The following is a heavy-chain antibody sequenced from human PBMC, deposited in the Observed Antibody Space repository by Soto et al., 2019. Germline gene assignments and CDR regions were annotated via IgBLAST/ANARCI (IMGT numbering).Heavy chain of an antibody. CDR2: IWYDGSNK. V-gene: IGHV3-33*01. CDR1: GFTFSSYG. CDR3: AREQSGSYYGNWFDP. Sequence: QVQLVESGGGVVQPGRSLRLSCAASGFTFSSYGMHWVRQAPGKGLEWVAVIWYDGSNKYYADSVKGRFTISRDNSKNTLYLQMNSLRAEDTAVYYCAREQSGSYYGNWFDPWGQGTLVTVSS. D-gene: IGHD1-26*01. J-gene: IGHJ5*02.